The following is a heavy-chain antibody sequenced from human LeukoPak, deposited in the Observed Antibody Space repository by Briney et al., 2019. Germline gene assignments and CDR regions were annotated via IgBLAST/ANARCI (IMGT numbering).Heavy chain of an antibody. V-gene: IGHV4-34*01. Sequence: PSETLSLTCAVYGGSFSGYYWSWIRQPPGKGLEWIGEINHSGSTNYNPSLKSRVTISVDTSKNQFSLKLSSVTAADTAVYYCASLTHYCSSTSCYYYYYGMDVWGQGTTVTVSS. J-gene: IGHJ6*02. CDR2: INHSGST. CDR3: ASLTHYCSSTSCYYYYYGMDV. CDR1: GGSFSGYY. D-gene: IGHD2-2*01.